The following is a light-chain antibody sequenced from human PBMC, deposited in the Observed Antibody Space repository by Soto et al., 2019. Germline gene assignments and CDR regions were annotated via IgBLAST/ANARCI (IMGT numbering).Light chain of an antibody. V-gene: IGKV1-33*01. J-gene: IGKJ5*01. CDR2: DAS. CDR1: QDINIY. Sequence: DIKMTQSPSSLFASVGDRVTITCQATQDINIYLNWYQQKPGKAPNLLIYDASNLEIGVPSRFSGSGSGTHFTFIISSLQTEDIGTYYCQQYDIRPITFGRGTRLEFK. CDR3: QQYDIRPIT.